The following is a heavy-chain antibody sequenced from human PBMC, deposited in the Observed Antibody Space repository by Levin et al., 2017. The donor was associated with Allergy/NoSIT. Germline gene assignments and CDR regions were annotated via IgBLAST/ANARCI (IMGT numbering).Heavy chain of an antibody. J-gene: IGHJ4*02. D-gene: IGHD6-19*01. CDR3: AREWGLAVAGTGGYFDY. V-gene: IGHV1-46*01. Sequence: VASVKVSCKASGYTFTSYYMHWVRQAPGQGLEWMGIINPSGGSTSYAQKFQGRVTMTRDTSTSTVYMELSSLRSEDTAVYYCAREWGLAVAGTGGYFDYWGQGTLVTVSS. CDR1: GYTFTSYY. CDR2: INPSGGST.